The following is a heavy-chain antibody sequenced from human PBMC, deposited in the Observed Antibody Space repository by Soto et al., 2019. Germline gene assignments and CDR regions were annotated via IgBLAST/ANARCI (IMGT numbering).Heavy chain of an antibody. CDR3: ARPRQKQLVSNWFDT. CDR1: GFTFSDYY. CDR2: ISSSGSTI. J-gene: IGHJ5*02. V-gene: IGHV3-11*01. Sequence: PGGSLRLSCAASGFTFSDYYMSWIRQAPGKGLEWVSYISSSGSTIYYADSVKGRFTISRDNAKNSLYLQMNSLRAEDTAVYYCARPRQKQLVSNWFDTWGQGTPVTVSS. D-gene: IGHD6-13*01.